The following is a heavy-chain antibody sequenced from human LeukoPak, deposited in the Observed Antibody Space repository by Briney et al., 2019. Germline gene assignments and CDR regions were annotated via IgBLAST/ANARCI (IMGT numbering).Heavy chain of an antibody. CDR2: IYSSGDT. Sequence: SETLSLTCTVSGGPITTYYWSWIRQPAGKGLKWIGRIYSSGDTNYNPSLKSRVTLSVDMSKNQFSLKLSSVTAADTAVYYCARHGVYRDYYDSSGYDYWGQGTLVTVSS. V-gene: IGHV4-4*07. D-gene: IGHD3-22*01. CDR1: GGPITTYY. J-gene: IGHJ4*02. CDR3: ARHGVYRDYYDSSGYDY.